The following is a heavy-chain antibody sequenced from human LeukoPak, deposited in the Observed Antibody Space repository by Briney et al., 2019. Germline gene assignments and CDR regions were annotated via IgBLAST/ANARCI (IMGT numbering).Heavy chain of an antibody. CDR3: ATWAFYHSLDV. CDR1: GFTLGAFA. V-gene: IGHV3-43*02. J-gene: IGHJ6*02. Sequence: RGSLRLSCAASGFTLGAFAMHWVRQAPGKGLEWVSLIDKDGRKTYYADSVKGRFTISRDNSKNSLYLQMTSLRTEDTALYYCATWAFYHSLDVWGQGATVTVSS. D-gene: IGHD1-26*01. CDR2: IDKDGRKT.